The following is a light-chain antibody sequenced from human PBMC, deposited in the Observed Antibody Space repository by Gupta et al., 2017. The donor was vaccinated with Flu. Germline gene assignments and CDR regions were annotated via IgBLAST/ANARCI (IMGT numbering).Light chain of an antibody. Sequence: SYVLTQPPSVSVAPGQTATITCGGDNVGSESANWYQQKPGQAPVLVVYENRDRPSRIPDRFSGSNSGNTATLTITRVEAGDEADYYCQAEASSSGEQVFGGGTTLTVL. V-gene: IGLV3-21*02. J-gene: IGLJ3*02. CDR1: NVGSES. CDR3: QAEASSSGEQV. CDR2: ENR.